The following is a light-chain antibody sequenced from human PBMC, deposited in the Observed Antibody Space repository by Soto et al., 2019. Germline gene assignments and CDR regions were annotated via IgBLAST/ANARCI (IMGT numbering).Light chain of an antibody. Sequence: EIVMTQSPATLSLSPGERATLSCRASQSVSGYLAWYQQKPGQAPRLLIYDASTRDTGIPARFSGSGSGTEFTLTIRSLQSEDFAVYFCQQYNNWPRTFGQGTKLEIK. V-gene: IGKV3-15*01. CDR2: DAS. J-gene: IGKJ2*01. CDR3: QQYNNWPRT. CDR1: QSVSGY.